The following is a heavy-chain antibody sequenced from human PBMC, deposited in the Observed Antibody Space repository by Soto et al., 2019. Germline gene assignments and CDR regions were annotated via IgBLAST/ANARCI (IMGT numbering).Heavy chain of an antibody. CDR2: IYYSGST. J-gene: IGHJ5*02. D-gene: IGHD3-22*01. CDR1: GGSISSYY. CDR3: ARDVLTYYYDSSGYSNWFDP. V-gene: IGHV4-59*12. Sequence: TLSLTCTVSGGSISSYYWSWIRQPPGKGLEWIGYIYYSGSTNYNPSLKSRVTISVDTSKNQFSLKLSSVTAADTAVYYCARDVLTYYYDSSGYSNWFDPWGQGTLVTVSS.